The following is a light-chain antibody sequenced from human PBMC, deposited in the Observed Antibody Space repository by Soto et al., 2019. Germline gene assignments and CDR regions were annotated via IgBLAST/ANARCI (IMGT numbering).Light chain of an antibody. CDR1: SSDVGGYNY. J-gene: IGLJ2*01. V-gene: IGLV2-11*01. Sequence: QSALTQPRSVSGSPGQSVTISCTGTSSDVGGYNYVSWYQQHPGKAPKLMIFDVSKRPSGVPDRFSGSKFGNTASLTISGLQAEDEADYYCCSYAGSYGVVFGGGTKLTVL. CDR2: DVS. CDR3: CSYAGSYGVV.